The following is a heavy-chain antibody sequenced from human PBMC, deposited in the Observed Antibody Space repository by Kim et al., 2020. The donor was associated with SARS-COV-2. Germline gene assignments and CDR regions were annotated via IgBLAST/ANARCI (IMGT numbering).Heavy chain of an antibody. D-gene: IGHD4-4*01. V-gene: IGHV3-43*01. Sequence: RFTISRDNSKNSLYLQMNSLRTEDTALYYCAKDNTVYSNYKYGGRGGFDYWGQGTLVTVSS. CDR3: AKDNTVYSNYKYGGRGGFDY. J-gene: IGHJ4*02.